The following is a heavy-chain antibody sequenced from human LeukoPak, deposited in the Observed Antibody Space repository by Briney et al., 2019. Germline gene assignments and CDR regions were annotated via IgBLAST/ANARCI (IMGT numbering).Heavy chain of an antibody. CDR1: GFTFSSYA. CDR2: TSYDGRNK. V-gene: IGHV3-30*18. CDR3: AKDSGATPYYYDY. J-gene: IGHJ4*02. Sequence: GGSLRLSCAASGFTFSSYAMHWVRQAPGKGLELVAVTSYDGRNKYYADSVKGRFTISRDNLKNTVYLQMNSLRAGDTAVYYCAKDSGATPYYYDYWGQGTLVTVSS. D-gene: IGHD1-26*01.